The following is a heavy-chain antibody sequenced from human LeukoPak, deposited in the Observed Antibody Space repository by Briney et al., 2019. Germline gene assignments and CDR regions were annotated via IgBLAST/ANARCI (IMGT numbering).Heavy chain of an antibody. V-gene: IGHV4-4*07. Sequence: SETLSLTCTVSGGSISSYYWSWIRQPPGKGLEWIGRIYTSGSTNYNPSLKSRVTMSVDTSKNQFSLKLSSVTAADTAVYYCARDITPPYSSSENWFDPWGQGTLVTVSS. CDR1: GGSISSYY. D-gene: IGHD6-6*01. J-gene: IGHJ5*02. CDR3: ARDITPPYSSSENWFDP. CDR2: IYTSGST.